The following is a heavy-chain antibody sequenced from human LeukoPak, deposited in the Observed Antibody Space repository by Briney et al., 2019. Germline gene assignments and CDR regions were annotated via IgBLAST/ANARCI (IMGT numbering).Heavy chain of an antibody. D-gene: IGHD3-3*01. Sequence: GGSLRLSCAASGFTVSSNYMSWVRQAPGKGLEWVSVIYSGGSTYYADSVKGRFTISRDNAKNSLYLQMNSLRAEDMALYYCAKDFGSAIFGVVVTGMDVWGKGTTVTVSS. CDR2: IYSGGST. V-gene: IGHV3-53*05. J-gene: IGHJ6*04. CDR1: GFTVSSNY. CDR3: AKDFGSAIFGVVVTGMDV.